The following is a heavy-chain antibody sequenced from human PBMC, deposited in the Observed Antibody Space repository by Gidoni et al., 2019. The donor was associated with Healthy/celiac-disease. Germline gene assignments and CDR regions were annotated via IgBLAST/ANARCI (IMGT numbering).Heavy chain of an antibody. V-gene: IGHV3-15*01. CDR2: IKRKTDGGTT. CDR1: GFLFSTAC. CDR3: TTDTLATGYY. D-gene: IGHD3-10*01. J-gene: IGHJ4*02. Sequence: EVQLVESGGGLVKPGGSLRLSCAASGFLFSTACMSWVRQAPGKGLEGVGRIKRKTDGGTTDYAAPMKGRYTISRDDSKNTLYLKMNSLKTEDTAVYYCTTDTLATGYYWGQGTLVTVSS.